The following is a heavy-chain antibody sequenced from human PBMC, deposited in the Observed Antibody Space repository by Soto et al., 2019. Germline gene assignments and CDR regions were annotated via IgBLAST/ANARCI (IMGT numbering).Heavy chain of an antibody. CDR1: GFTFDDYA. Sequence: VGSLRLSCAASGFTFDDYAMHWVRQAPGKGLEWVSLISWDGGSTYYADSVKGRFTISRDNSKNSLYLQMNSLRAEDTALHYCAKGDYGGNSTPYYYGMDVWGQGTTVTVSS. CDR2: ISWDGGST. J-gene: IGHJ6*02. D-gene: IGHD4-17*01. V-gene: IGHV3-43D*04. CDR3: AKGDYGGNSTPYYYGMDV.